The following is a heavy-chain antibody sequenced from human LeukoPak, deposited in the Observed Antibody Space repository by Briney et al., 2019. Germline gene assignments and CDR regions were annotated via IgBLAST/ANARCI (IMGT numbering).Heavy chain of an antibody. D-gene: IGHD2-2*01. CDR1: GGSSSSSRYY. CDR3: ARHPYQLLWLSWFDP. J-gene: IGHJ5*02. Sequence: PSETLSLTCTASGGSSSSSRYYWGWIRQPPGKGLEWIGSIYYSGSTYYNPSLKSRVTISVDTSRNQFSLKLSSVTAADTAVYYCARHPYQLLWLSWFDPWGQGTLVTVSS. CDR2: IYYSGST. V-gene: IGHV4-39*01.